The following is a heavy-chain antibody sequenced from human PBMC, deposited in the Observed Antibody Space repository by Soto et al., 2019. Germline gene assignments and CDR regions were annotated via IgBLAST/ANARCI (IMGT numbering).Heavy chain of an antibody. J-gene: IGHJ4*02. Sequence: ASVKVSCKASGYTFTSYCISWVRQAPGQGLEWMGWISAYNGNTNYAQKLQGRVTMTTDTSTSTAYMELRSLRSDDTAVYYCARDYCSGGSCYSGSVDYWGQRPLVPVPS. CDR3: ARDYCSGGSCYSGSVDY. CDR1: GYTFTSYC. D-gene: IGHD2-15*01. CDR2: ISAYNGNT. V-gene: IGHV1-18*01.